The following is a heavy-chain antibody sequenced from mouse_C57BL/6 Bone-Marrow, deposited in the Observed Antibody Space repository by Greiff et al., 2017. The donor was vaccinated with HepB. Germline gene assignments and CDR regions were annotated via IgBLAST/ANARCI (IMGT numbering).Heavy chain of an antibody. CDR1: GYTFTNYW. J-gene: IGHJ1*03. CDR2: IYPGGGYT. D-gene: IGHD1-1*01. V-gene: IGHV1-63*01. CDR3: ARGGYGSSYGYFDV. Sequence: VKLVESGAELVRPGTSVKMSCKASGYTFTNYWIGWAKQRPGHGLEWIGDIYPGGGYTNYNEKFKGKATLTADKSSSTAYMQFSSLTSEDSAIYYCARGGYGSSYGYFDVWGTGTTVTVSS.